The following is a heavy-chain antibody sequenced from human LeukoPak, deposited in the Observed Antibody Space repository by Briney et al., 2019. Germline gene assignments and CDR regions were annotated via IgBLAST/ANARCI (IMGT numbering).Heavy chain of an antibody. CDR1: GITVSSNY. J-gene: IGHJ4*02. D-gene: IGHD6-6*01. CDR3: AHWGSSGPFDY. Sequence: PGGSLRLSCAASGITVSSNYMSWVRQPPGKGLEWVSLISGSGGSTYYADVVKGRFTISRDNSKNALYLRMNSLRAEDTAVYYCAHWGSSGPFDYWGQGTLVTVSS. V-gene: IGHV3-23*01. CDR2: ISGSGGST.